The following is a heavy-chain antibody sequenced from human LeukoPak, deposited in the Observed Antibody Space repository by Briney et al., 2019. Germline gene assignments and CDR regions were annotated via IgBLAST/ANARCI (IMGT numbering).Heavy chain of an antibody. J-gene: IGHJ4*02. Sequence: SVKVSCKASGGTFSSYAISWVRQAPGQGLEWMGGIIPIFGTANYAQKFQGRVTITADESTSTAYMELSSLRSEDTAVYYCARDGKRHSGSYYLRGQGTLVTVSS. CDR3: ARDGKRHSGSYYL. CDR1: GGTFSSYA. D-gene: IGHD1-26*01. V-gene: IGHV1-69*13. CDR2: IIPIFGTA.